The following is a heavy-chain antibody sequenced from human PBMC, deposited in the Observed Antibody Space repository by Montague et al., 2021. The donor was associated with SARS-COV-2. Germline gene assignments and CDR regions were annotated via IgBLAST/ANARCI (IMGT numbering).Heavy chain of an antibody. CDR3: ARDGGFYGSGGYSL. CDR1: GGSIRSYS. J-gene: IGHJ4*02. D-gene: IGHD3-10*01. V-gene: IGHV4-4*07. CDR2: IFASGGT. Sequence: SETLSLTCTVSGGSIRSYSWSWIRQPAAKGLDWIGRIFASGGTIYSPSLRSRVSMSVDAPKNQFSFILTSVAAADTGVYFCARDGGFYGSGGYSLWGQGTLVTVSS.